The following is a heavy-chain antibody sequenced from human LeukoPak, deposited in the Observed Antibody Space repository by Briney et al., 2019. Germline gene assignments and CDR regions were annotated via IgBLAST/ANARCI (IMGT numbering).Heavy chain of an antibody. D-gene: IGHD4-17*01. CDR1: RLTFSSYA. Sequence: GGSLRLSCAASRLTFSSYAMSWVRQAPGKGLEWVSAVSGSGVCTYYADSVKGRFTISRHNSKNTLYLQMNSLRAEDTAVYYCAKTMTTVTTGAFDIWGQGTMVTVSS. J-gene: IGHJ3*02. V-gene: IGHV3-23*01. CDR3: AKTMTTVTTGAFDI. CDR2: VSGSGVCT.